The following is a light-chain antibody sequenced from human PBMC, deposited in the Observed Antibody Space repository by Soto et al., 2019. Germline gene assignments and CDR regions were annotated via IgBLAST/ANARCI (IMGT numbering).Light chain of an antibody. V-gene: IGLV2-14*01. CDR2: DVS. CDR1: SSDVGGYNY. J-gene: IGLJ2*01. CDR3: SSYTSSSTLV. Sequence: QSALTQPASVSGSPGQSITISCTGTSSDVGGYNYVSWYQQHPGKAPKLMIYDVSNRPSGVSNRFSGSKSGNTASLTISGAQADDEADYYCSSYTSSSTLVFGGGTQLTVL.